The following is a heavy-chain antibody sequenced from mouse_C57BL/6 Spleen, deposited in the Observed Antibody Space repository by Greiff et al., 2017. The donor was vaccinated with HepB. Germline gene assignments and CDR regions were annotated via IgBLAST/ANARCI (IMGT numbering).Heavy chain of an antibody. CDR1: GFTFSDYG. CDR3: ARPAIANYFDY. J-gene: IGHJ2*01. V-gene: IGHV5-17*01. CDR2: ISSGSSTI. Sequence: VQLQQSGGGLVKPGGSLKLSCAASGFTFSDYGMHWVRQAPEKGLEWVAYISSGSSTIYYADTVKGRFTISRDNAKNTLFLQMTSLRSEDTAMYYCARPAIANYFDYWGQGTTLTVSS. D-gene: IGHD2-12*01.